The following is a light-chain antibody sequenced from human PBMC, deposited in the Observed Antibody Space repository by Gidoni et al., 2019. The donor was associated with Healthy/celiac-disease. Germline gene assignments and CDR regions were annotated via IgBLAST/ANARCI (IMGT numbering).Light chain of an antibody. V-gene: IGLV2-23*03. CDR1: SSDVVSYNL. J-gene: IGLJ2*01. CDR3: CSYAGSSTFRV. Sequence: HSALTQPASVSGSPRQSITIACTGTSSDVVSYNLVSWYQQHPGKAPKLMIYEGSKRPSGVSNRFSGSKSGNTASLTISGLKAEDEADYYCCSYAGSSTFRVFGGGTKLTVL. CDR2: EGS.